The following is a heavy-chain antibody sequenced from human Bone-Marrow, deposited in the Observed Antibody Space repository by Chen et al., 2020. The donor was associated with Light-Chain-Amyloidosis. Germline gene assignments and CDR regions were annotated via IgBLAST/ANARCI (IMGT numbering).Heavy chain of an antibody. Sequence: QVQLVESGGGVVQPGRSLRLSCGASGFTFSSYGMHWVRQAPGKGLEWVAVIWYDGSNKYYADSVKGRFTISRDNSKNTLYLQMNSLRAEDTAVYYCAGGIAAADNYYYYGMDVWGQGTTVTVSS. CDR2: IWYDGSNK. V-gene: IGHV3-33*01. D-gene: IGHD6-13*01. J-gene: IGHJ6*02. CDR1: GFTFSSYG. CDR3: AGGIAAADNYYYYGMDV.